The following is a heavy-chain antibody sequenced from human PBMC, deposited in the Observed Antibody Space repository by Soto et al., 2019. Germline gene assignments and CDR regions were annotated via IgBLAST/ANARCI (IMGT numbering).Heavy chain of an antibody. CDR3: AKGRGDSGSLTPRVDL. CDR1: GFTFNNYA. J-gene: IGHJ5*02. CDR2: ISGGGDTT. V-gene: IGHV3-23*01. Sequence: EVQLLESGGGLVQPGGSLRLSCAASGFTFNNYAMTWVRQAPGKGLEWVSAISGGGDTTSYADSVKGRFTVSRDGSKNTLYLQMCSLRAADTALYYCAKGRGDSGSLTPRVDLWGQGTLVTVSS. D-gene: IGHD3-10*01.